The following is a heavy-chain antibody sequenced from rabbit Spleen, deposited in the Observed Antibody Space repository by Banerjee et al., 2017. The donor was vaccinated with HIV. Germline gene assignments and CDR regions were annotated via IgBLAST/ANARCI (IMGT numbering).Heavy chain of an antibody. J-gene: IGHJ4*01. CDR2: INTATGKA. Sequence: QSLEESGGDLVKPGASLTLTCIASGVSFSGSYYMCWVRQAPGKGLEWIACINTATGKAVYASWAKGRFTISKTSSTTVTLQMTSLTAADTATYFCAREDARAGWSFNLWGQGTLVTVS. CDR1: GVSFSGSYY. V-gene: IGHV1S40*01. D-gene: IGHD4-1*01. CDR3: AREDARAGWSFNL.